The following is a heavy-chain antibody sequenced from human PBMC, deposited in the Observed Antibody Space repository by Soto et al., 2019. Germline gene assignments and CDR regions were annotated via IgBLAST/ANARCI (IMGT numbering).Heavy chain of an antibody. CDR3: ARDRGVAPPVAGNTHYYYYMDV. D-gene: IGHD6-19*01. V-gene: IGHV1-18*01. CDR1: GYSFTNYG. J-gene: IGHJ6*03. CDR2: ISAYNGNT. Sequence: QDQLVQSGVEVKKPGASVKVSCKASGYSFTNYGITWLRQAPGQGFEWMGWISAYNGNTNYAQKVQGRGTMTTDASTSTAYLELRSLRSDDTAVYYCARDRGVAPPVAGNTHYYYYMDVWGQGTTVTVSS.